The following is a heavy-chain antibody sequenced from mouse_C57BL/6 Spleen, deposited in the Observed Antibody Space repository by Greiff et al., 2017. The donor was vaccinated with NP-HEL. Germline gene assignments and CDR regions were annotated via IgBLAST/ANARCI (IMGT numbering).Heavy chain of an antibody. V-gene: IGHV1-81*01. CDR1: GYTFTSYG. CDR3: AREDYYGSSFYAMDY. CDR2: IYPRSGNT. D-gene: IGHD1-1*01. Sequence: VQLVESGAELARPGASVKLSCKASGYTFTSYGISWVKQRTGQGLEWIGEIYPRSGNTYYNEKFKGKATLTADKSSSTAYMELRSLTSEDSAVYFCAREDYYGSSFYAMDYWGQGTSVTVSS. J-gene: IGHJ4*01.